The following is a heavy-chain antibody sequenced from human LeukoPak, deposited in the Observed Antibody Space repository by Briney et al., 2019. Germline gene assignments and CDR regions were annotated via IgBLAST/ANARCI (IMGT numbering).Heavy chain of an antibody. CDR1: GGSISSYY. J-gene: IGHJ6*02. D-gene: IGHD3-16*02. Sequence: SETLSLTCTVSGGSISSYYWSWIRQPPGKGLEWIGYIYYSGSTNYKPSLKSRVTISVATSKNQFSLKLSSVTAAATAVYYCARARGVWGSYRKSFYYGMDVWGQGTTVT. V-gene: IGHV4-59*01. CDR2: IYYSGST. CDR3: ARARGVWGSYRKSFYYGMDV.